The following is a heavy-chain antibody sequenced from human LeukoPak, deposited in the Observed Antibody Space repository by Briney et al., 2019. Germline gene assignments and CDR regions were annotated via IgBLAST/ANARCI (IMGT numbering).Heavy chain of an antibody. Sequence: GASVKVSCKVSGYTLTELSMHWVRQAPGKGLEWRGGFDPEDGETIYAQKFQGRVTMTEDTSTDTAYMELSSLRSEDTAVYYCATWARGIVVVTLDYWGQGTLVTVSS. CDR3: ATWARGIVVVTLDY. J-gene: IGHJ4*02. D-gene: IGHD3-22*01. CDR2: FDPEDGET. CDR1: GYTLTELS. V-gene: IGHV1-24*01.